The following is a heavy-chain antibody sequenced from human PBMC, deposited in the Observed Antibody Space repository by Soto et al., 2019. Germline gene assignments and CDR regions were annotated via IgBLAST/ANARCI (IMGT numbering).Heavy chain of an antibody. D-gene: IGHD2-15*01. Sequence: SETLSLTCAVYGGSFSGYYWSWIRQPPGKGLEWIGEINHSGSTNYNPSLKSRVTISVDTSKNQFSLKLSSVTAADTAVYYCARGIATGQLDTWGQGTLVTVSS. CDR3: ARGIATGQLDT. CDR1: GGSFSGYY. CDR2: INHSGST. V-gene: IGHV4-34*01. J-gene: IGHJ5*02.